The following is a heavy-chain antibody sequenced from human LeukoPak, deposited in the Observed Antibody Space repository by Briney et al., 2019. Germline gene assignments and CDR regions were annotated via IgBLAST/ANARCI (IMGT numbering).Heavy chain of an antibody. CDR2: VYFTGST. CDR3: ARTQYCTSSTSCYFGYFDY. V-gene: IGHV4-61*01. Sequence: SETLSLTCTVSGGSVSSASYYWSWIRQPPGKGLEWIAYVYFTGSTNYNPSLKGRVTISLDMSKSQFSLKLSSVTAADTAVYYCARTQYCTSSTSCYFGYFDYWGQGTLVTVSS. J-gene: IGHJ4*02. CDR1: GGSVSSASYY. D-gene: IGHD2-2*01.